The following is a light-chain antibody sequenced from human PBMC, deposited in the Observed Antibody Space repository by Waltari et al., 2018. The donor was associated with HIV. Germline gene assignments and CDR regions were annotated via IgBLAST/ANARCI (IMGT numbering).Light chain of an antibody. Sequence: QSVLTQPPSASGTPEQRVTISCSVSSSKIGRNYVYWYQQLPGTAPKLLIYRNNQRPSGVPDRFSGSKSGTSASLAISGLRSEDEADYYCAAWDNSLSAPVFGGGTKLTVL. CDR2: RNN. CDR1: SSKIGRNY. J-gene: IGLJ3*02. CDR3: AAWDNSLSAPV. V-gene: IGLV1-47*01.